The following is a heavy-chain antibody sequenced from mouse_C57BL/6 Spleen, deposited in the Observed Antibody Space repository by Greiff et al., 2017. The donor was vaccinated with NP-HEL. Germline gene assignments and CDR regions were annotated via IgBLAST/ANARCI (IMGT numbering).Heavy chain of an antibody. D-gene: IGHD1-1*01. CDR1: GYTFTSYG. CDR2: IYPRSGNT. CDR3: AREIYYYGSSPLYFDY. V-gene: IGHV1-81*01. J-gene: IGHJ2*01. Sequence: VQLQQSGAELARPGASVKLSCKASGYTFTSYGISWVKQRTGQGLEWIGEIYPRSGNTYYNEKFKGKATLTADKSSSTAYMELRSLTSEDSAVYFCAREIYYYGSSPLYFDYWGQGTTLTVSS.